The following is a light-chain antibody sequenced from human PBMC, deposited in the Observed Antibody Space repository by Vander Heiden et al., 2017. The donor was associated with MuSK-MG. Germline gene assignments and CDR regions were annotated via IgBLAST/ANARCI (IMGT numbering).Light chain of an antibody. CDR3: QQTFRSLYA. Sequence: DIRMTQSPSSLSAPVGDRVTITCRASQSISTYLNWYQHQPGKAPKLLIYGASSLQSGVPARFSGSGSGTDFTLTISSLQPGDFATYYCQQTFRSLYAFGQGTKLE. CDR2: GAS. V-gene: IGKV1-39*01. J-gene: IGKJ2*01. CDR1: QSISTY.